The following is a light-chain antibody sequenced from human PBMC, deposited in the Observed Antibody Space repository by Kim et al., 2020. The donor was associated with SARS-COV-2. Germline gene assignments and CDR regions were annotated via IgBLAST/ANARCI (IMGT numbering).Light chain of an antibody. Sequence: RATINCKSSQSVLYSSNNKNYLAWYQQKPGQPPKLLIYWASTRESGVPDRFSGSGSGTDFTLTISSLQAEDVEVYYCKQYYSTPRTFGQGTKLE. J-gene: IGKJ2*02. CDR2: WAS. CDR1: QSVLYSSNNKNY. V-gene: IGKV4-1*01. CDR3: KQYYSTPRT.